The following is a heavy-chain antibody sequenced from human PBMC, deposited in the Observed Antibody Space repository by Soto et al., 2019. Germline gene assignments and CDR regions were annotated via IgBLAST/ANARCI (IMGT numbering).Heavy chain of an antibody. V-gene: IGHV1-2*02. CDR1: GYIFTGYY. J-gene: IGHJ4*02. Sequence: ASVKVSCKASGYIFTGYYLNWVRQAPGRGLEWVGRIDPDSGGTDSSEKYYGRLTLTRDTAIDTAYMEMTRLTLDDTAIYYCARGPLEWGQGTLVTVSS. CDR2: IDPDSGGT. CDR3: ARGPLE.